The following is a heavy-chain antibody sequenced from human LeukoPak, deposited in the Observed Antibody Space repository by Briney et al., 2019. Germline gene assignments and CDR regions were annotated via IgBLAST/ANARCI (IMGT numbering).Heavy chain of an antibody. Sequence: GGSLRLSCAASGFTFSSYWMSWVRQAPGKGLEWVANIKQDGSEKYYVDSVKGRFTISRDNAKNSLYLQMNSLRAEDTAVYYCASRGMVTSSPLYYYMDVWGKGTTVTVSS. CDR2: IKQDGSEK. V-gene: IGHV3-7*01. CDR3: ASRGMVTSSPLYYYMDV. J-gene: IGHJ6*03. CDR1: GFTFSSYW. D-gene: IGHD5-18*01.